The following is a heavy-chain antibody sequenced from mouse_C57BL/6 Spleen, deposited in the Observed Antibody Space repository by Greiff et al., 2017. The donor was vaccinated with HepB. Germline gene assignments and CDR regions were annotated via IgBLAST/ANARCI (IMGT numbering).Heavy chain of an antibody. Sequence: EVKLMESGGGLVKPGGSLKLSCAASGFTFSSYAMSWVRQTPEKRLEWVATISDGGSYTYYPDNVKGRFTISRDNAKNNLYLQMSHLKSEDTAMYYCARELRDYFDYWGQGTTLTVSS. CDR3: ARELRDYFDY. D-gene: IGHD1-1*01. CDR2: ISDGGSYT. J-gene: IGHJ2*01. CDR1: GFTFSSYA. V-gene: IGHV5-4*01.